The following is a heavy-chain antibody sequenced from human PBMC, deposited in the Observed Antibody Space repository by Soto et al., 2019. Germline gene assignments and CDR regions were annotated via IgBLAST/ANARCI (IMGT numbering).Heavy chain of an antibody. D-gene: IGHD3-10*01. CDR1: GGSVSSGSYY. V-gene: IGHV4-61*01. CDR3: ARDRSFGSGSYSDY. J-gene: IGHJ4*02. CDR2: IDYSGST. Sequence: QLQLQESGPGLVKPSETLSLTCTVSGGSVSSGSYYWSWIRQPPGKALEWIGFIDYSGSTNYNPSLKSRLTMSIDTSKNQFSLRLNSVTAADTAVYYCARDRSFGSGSYSDYWGQGTLVTVSS.